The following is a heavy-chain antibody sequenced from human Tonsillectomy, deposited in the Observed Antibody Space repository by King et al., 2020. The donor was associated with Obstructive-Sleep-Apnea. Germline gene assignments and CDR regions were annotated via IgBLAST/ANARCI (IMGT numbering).Heavy chain of an antibody. CDR1: GGSIRSSSYY. J-gene: IGHJ2*01. D-gene: IGHD6-13*01. Sequence: QLQESGPGLVKPSETLSLTCTVSGGSIRSSSYYWGWIRQPPGKGLEWIGSIYHSGSTYSIPSLKSRVTISVDTSKNQFSLKLNSVTAADTAVYYCARDEQLIPYWYFDLWGRGTLVTVSS. CDR2: IYHSGST. V-gene: IGHV4-39*07. CDR3: ARDEQLIPYWYFDL.